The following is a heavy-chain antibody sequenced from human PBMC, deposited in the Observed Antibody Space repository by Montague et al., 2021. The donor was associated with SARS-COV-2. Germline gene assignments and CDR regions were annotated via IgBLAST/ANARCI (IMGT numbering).Heavy chain of an antibody. V-gene: IGHV4-34*01. J-gene: IGHJ4*02. CDR3: ATLPSSITIFGVVQGYYFDD. CDR2: ISHSGST. D-gene: IGHD3-3*01. Sequence: SETLSLTCAVYGGSFSGYYWSWIRQPPGKGLEWIGEISHSGSTNYDPSLKSRVTISIDTSKNQFSLKLSSVTAAGTAVYYCATLPSSITIFGVVQGYYFDDWGQGTLVTVSS. CDR1: GGSFSGYY.